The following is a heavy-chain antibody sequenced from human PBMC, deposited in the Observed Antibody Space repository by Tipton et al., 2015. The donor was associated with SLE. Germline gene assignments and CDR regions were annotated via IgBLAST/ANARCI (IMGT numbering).Heavy chain of an antibody. V-gene: IGHV3-33*06. D-gene: IGHD6-6*01. J-gene: IGHJ6*02. CDR3: AKDFSSSSTHYYYYGMDV. CDR1: GFTFSSYG. Sequence: RSLRLSCAASGFTFSSYGMHWVRQAPGKGLEWVAVIWYDGSNKYYADSVKGRFTISRDNSKNTPYLQMNSLRAEDTAVYYCAKDFSSSSTHYYYYGMDVWGQGTTVTVSS. CDR2: IWYDGSNK.